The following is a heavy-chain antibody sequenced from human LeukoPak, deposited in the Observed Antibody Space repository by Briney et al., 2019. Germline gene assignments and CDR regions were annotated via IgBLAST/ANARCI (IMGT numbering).Heavy chain of an antibody. J-gene: IGHJ4*02. V-gene: IGHV3-49*04. CDR1: GFTFGDYR. D-gene: IGHD4-17*01. CDR2: IRGKASGGTT. CDR3: ARDLGTTETGDDY. Sequence: PGRSLRLSCTTSGFTFGDYRMSWVRQAPGKGLEWVGVIRGKASGGTTDYAASVKGRFTISRDDSKSIAYLQMSSLKIEDTAVYYCARDLGTTETGDDYWGQGTLVTVSS.